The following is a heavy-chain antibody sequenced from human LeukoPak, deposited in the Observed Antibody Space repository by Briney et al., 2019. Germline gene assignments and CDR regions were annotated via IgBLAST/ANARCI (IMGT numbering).Heavy chain of an antibody. J-gene: IGHJ4*02. V-gene: IGHV4-39*01. D-gene: IGHD1-26*01. CDR1: GGSISSSSYY. Sequence: SSETLSLTCSVSGGSISSSSYYWGWIRQPPGKGLEWIGSIYYSGSTYYNPSLKSQVTISVDTSKNQFSLNLSSVTAADTAVYYCARDDSGSYLLDYWGQGTLVTVSS. CDR3: ARDDSGSYLLDY. CDR2: IYYSGST.